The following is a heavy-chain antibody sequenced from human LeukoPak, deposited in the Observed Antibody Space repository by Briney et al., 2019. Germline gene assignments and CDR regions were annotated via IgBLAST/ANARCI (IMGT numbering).Heavy chain of an antibody. CDR1: GFTFSSYW. V-gene: IGHV3-74*01. CDR2: INGDGIAT. J-gene: IGHJ2*01. CDR3: AKGWYFDL. Sequence: PGGSLRLSCAASGFTFSSYWIHWVRQAPGKGLVWVSRINGDGIATGYADSVKGRFTISRDNAKNTLYLQMNSLRAEDTAVYYCAKGWYFDLWGRGTLVTVSS.